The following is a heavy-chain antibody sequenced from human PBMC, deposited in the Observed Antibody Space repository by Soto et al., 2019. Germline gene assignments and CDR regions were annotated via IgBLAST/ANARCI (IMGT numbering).Heavy chain of an antibody. CDR3: ARDYASVGYFQH. CDR2: ISYDGSNK. Sequence: QVQLVESGGGVVQPGRSLRLSCAASGFTFSSYAMHWVRQAPGKGLEWVAVISYDGSNKYYADSVKGRFTISRDNSKNTLYLKMNSLRAEDTAVYYCARDYASVGYFQHWGQGTLVTVSS. D-gene: IGHD1-26*01. V-gene: IGHV3-30-3*01. CDR1: GFTFSSYA. J-gene: IGHJ1*01.